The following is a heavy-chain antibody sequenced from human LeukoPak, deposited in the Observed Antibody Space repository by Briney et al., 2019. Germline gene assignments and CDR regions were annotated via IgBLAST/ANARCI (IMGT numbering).Heavy chain of an antibody. J-gene: IGHJ4*02. CDR1: GFTFGDYT. CDR3: TRDPPTRY. D-gene: IGHD1-26*01. Sequence: PGGSPRLSCTASGFTFGDYTITWIRQAPGRGLEWVGFIRNKADGGTPEYAASVRGRFTISRDDSKNIAYLQMNSLKTDDTAVYYCTRDPPTRYWGQGTLVSVSS. V-gene: IGHV3-49*03. CDR2: IRNKADGGTP.